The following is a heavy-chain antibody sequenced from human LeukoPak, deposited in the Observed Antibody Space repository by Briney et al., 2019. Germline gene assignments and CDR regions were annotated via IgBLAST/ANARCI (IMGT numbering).Heavy chain of an antibody. D-gene: IGHD3-3*01. Sequence: ASVKVPCKASGYTFTGYYMHWVRQAPGQGLEWMGRINPNSGGTNYAQKFQGRVTMTRDTSISTAYMELSRLRSDDTAVYYCARDIRDFWSGPRNWFDPWGQGTLVTVSS. CDR2: INPNSGGT. CDR3: ARDIRDFWSGPRNWFDP. CDR1: GYTFTGYY. V-gene: IGHV1-2*06. J-gene: IGHJ5*02.